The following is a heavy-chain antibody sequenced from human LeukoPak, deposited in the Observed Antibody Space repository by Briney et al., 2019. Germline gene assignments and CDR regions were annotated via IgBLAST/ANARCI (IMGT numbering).Heavy chain of an antibody. J-gene: IGHJ4*02. D-gene: IGHD3-22*01. Sequence: SETLSLTCTVSGGSINSGGYFWSWIRQHPGKGLEWIGYIYYSGSTYYNPSLKSRVTISVDTWENQFSLKLSSVTAADTAMYYCARDNDISGDPSGYFDNWGQGILVTVSS. V-gene: IGHV4-31*03. CDR2: IYYSGST. CDR3: ARDNDISGDPSGYFDN. CDR1: GGSINSGGYF.